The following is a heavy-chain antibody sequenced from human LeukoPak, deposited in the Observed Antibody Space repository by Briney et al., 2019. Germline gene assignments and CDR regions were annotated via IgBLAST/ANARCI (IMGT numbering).Heavy chain of an antibody. V-gene: IGHV1-46*01. CDR2: INPSGGST. J-gene: IGHJ6*02. Sequence: ASVKVSCKASGYTFTSYYMHWVRQAPGQGLEWMGIINPSGGSTSYAQKFQGRVTMTRDTSTSTVYMELSSLRSEDTAVYYCAKGSRVGYCSGGFCYSYYGMDVWGQGTTVTVSS. CDR1: GYTFTSYY. D-gene: IGHD2-15*01. CDR3: AKGSRVGYCSGGFCYSYYGMDV.